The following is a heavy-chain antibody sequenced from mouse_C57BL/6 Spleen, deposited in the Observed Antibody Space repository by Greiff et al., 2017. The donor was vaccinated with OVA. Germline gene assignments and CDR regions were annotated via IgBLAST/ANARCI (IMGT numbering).Heavy chain of an antibody. D-gene: IGHD2-2*01. CDR3: ARHEGYGYDEGGYAMDY. Sequence: QVQLQQSGAELVKPGASVKLSCKASGYTFTEYTIHWVKQRSGQGLEWIGWFYPGSGSIKYNEKFKDKATLTADKSSSTVYMELSRLTSEDSAVYFCARHEGYGYDEGGYAMDYWGQGTSVTVSS. V-gene: IGHV1-62-2*01. J-gene: IGHJ4*01. CDR2: FYPGSGSI. CDR1: GYTFTEYT.